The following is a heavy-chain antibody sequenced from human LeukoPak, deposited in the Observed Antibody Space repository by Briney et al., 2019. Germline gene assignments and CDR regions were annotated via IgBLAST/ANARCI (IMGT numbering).Heavy chain of an antibody. D-gene: IGHD3-3*01. CDR3: AREHYDFWSGYQGAFDI. V-gene: IGHV3-30*04. J-gene: IGHJ3*02. Sequence: PGGSLRLSCAASGFTFSSYAMHWVRQAPGKGLEWVAVISYDGSNKYYADSVKGRFTISRDNSKNTLYLQMNSLRAEDTAMYYCAREHYDFWSGYQGAFDIWGQGTMVTVSS. CDR1: GFTFSSYA. CDR2: ISYDGSNK.